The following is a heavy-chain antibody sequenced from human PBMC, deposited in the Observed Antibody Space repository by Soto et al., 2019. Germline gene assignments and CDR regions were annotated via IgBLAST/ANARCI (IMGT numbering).Heavy chain of an antibody. V-gene: IGHV1-18*04. J-gene: IGHJ4*02. D-gene: IGHD3-22*01. CDR2: ISAYNGNT. CDR1: GYTFTSYG. CDR3: ARAPVNYYDSSGYYETYDY. Sequence: ASVKGSCKASGYTFTSYGSSWVRQAPGQGLEWMGWISAYNGNTNYAQKLQGRVTMTTDTSTSTAYMELRSLRSDDTAVYYCARAPVNYYDSSGYYETYDYWGQGTLVTVSS.